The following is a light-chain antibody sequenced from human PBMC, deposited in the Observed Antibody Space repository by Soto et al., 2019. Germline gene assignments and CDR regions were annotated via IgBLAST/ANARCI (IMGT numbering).Light chain of an antibody. CDR3: QQYGSSPQT. CDR1: QSVSSSS. J-gene: IGKJ1*01. CDR2: GAS. Sequence: EIVLTPSPGTLSLSPGERVTLSCRASQSVSSSSLAWYQPKPGQAPRLLIYGASSRATGIPDRFSGSGSGTDFTLTISRLEPEDFAIYYCQQYGSSPQTFGQGTKGDIK. V-gene: IGKV3-20*01.